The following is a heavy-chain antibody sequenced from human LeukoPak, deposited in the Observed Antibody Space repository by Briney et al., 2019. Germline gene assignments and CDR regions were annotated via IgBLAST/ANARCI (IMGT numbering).Heavy chain of an antibody. CDR3: ARVVGASHHTVDY. V-gene: IGHV3-53*01. D-gene: IGHD1-26*01. Sequence: GGSLRLSCAASGFTVSAYSMGWVRQAPGKGLEWLSLIYSGDRTYHADSVKGRFTVSRDDSENTLSLQMNSLRVEDTALYFCARVVGASHHTVDYWGQGALVTVSS. J-gene: IGHJ4*02. CDR2: IYSGDRT. CDR1: GFTVSAYS.